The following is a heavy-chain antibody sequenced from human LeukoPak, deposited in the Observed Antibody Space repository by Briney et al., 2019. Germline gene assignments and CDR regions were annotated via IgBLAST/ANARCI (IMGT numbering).Heavy chain of an antibody. Sequence: SETLSLTCSVSGDSISSGRNYWGWIRQSPGKGLEWIASIYSSGNTHSNPSLKSRVSISVDTSKNQVSLKLSSVTAADTAVYYCARLNNKYGGLAGYCFDYWGQGTLVTVSS. CDR2: IYSSGNT. J-gene: IGHJ4*02. V-gene: IGHV4-39*01. CDR1: GDSISSGRNY. CDR3: ARLNNKYGGLAGYCFDY. D-gene: IGHD1/OR15-1a*01.